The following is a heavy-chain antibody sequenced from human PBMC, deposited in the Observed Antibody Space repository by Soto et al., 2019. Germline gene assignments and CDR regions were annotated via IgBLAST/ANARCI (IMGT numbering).Heavy chain of an antibody. V-gene: IGHV3-30*18. J-gene: IGHJ5*02. CDR3: TKGCGRGFDLCGS. CDR2: ISEDGNRK. Sequence: QEQVVESGGGVAQPGRSLRLSCTVSGFIFNKYGMHWVRQAPGKGLEWVAGISEDGNRKYYADSVKGRFTISRDNSKNTLYLQMNSLRAEVTALFYCTKGCGRGFDLCGSWGQGTLVTVSS. CDR1: GFIFNKYG. D-gene: IGHD5-12*01.